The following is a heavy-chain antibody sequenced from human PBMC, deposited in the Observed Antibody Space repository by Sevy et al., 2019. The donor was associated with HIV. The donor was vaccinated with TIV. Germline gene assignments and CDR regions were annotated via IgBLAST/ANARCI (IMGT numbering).Heavy chain of an antibody. D-gene: IGHD6-19*01. J-gene: IGHJ6*02. Sequence: SESLSLTCTVSGGSISDHYWNWIRQPPGKGLEWIGQIHYFGSANYNPSLKSRVTISLDTSNNRFSLKLISVNAADTAVYYCARDTSGYSSGWSAYYNYYGLDVWGQGTLVTVSS. V-gene: IGHV4-59*11. CDR1: GGSISDHY. CDR3: ARDTSGYSSGWSAYYNYYGLDV. CDR2: IHYFGSA.